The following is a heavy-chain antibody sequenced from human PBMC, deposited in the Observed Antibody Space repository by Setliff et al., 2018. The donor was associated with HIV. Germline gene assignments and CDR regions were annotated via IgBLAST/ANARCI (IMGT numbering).Heavy chain of an antibody. J-gene: IGHJ4*02. CDR1: GITFRDYA. V-gene: IGHV3-23*01. D-gene: IGHD3-22*01. CDR2: ISGSGGSV. Sequence: PGGSLRLSCEASGITFRDYAMTWVRQAPGKGLEWVSGISGSGGSVYHSDSVQDRFTISRDNSKNALYLEMNNLRAEDTAIYYCAKGLDYVDSSGYSYFRLWGQGTQVTVSS. CDR3: AKGLDYVDSSGYSYFRL.